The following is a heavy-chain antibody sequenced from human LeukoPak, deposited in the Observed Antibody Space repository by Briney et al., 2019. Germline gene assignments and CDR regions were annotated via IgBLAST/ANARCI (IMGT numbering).Heavy chain of an antibody. D-gene: IGHD3-22*01. CDR2: INHSGST. CDR1: GGSFSGYY. V-gene: IGHV4-34*01. CDR3: ARVTEYYYDSSGYYPDY. J-gene: IGHJ4*02. Sequence: SETLSLTCAVYGGSFSGYYWSWIRQPPGKGLEWIGEINHSGSTNYNPSLKSRVTISVDTSKNQFSLKLSSVTAADTAVYYCARVTEYYYDSSGYYPDYWGQGTLVTVSS.